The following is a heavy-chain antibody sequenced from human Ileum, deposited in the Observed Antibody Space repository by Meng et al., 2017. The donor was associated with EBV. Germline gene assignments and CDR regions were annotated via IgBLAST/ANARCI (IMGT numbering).Heavy chain of an antibody. CDR1: GYTFINHD. Sequence: QVHLVQLWDEVKKPGASVKVSCKASGYTFINHDIDWFRQAPGQGLEWMGWMNSNSGNTGYGQKFQDRVTMTRNTSISTAYMELSSLTSEDTALYYCARGSRAGGRDWFDPWGQGTLVTVSS. J-gene: IGHJ5*02. D-gene: IGHD3-16*01. CDR3: ARGSRAGGRDWFDP. CDR2: MNSNSGNT. V-gene: IGHV1-8*02.